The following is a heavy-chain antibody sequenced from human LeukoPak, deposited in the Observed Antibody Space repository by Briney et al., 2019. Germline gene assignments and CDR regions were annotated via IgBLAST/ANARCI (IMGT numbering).Heavy chain of an antibody. J-gene: IGHJ4*02. CDR1: GGSISSRSHY. CDR2: IYYSGTT. D-gene: IGHD1-1*01. V-gene: IGHV4-39*01. CDR3: ARIQLGNRGDYFDY. Sequence: SETLSLTCSVSGGSISSRSHYWGWIRQSPGKGLEWIGTIYYSGTTCYNPSLQSRVSISVDTSRNQFSLRLNSVTAADTAVYYCARIQLGNRGDYFDYWGQGTLLTVSS.